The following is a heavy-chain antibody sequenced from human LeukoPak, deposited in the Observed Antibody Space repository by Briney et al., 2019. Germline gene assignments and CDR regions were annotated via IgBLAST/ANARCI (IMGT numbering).Heavy chain of an antibody. V-gene: IGHV3-21*01. J-gene: IGHJ4*02. CDR3: ARGSDFVWGSYRPYFDY. Sequence: TGGSLRLSCVASAFTFRTYSMHWVRQAPGKGLEWVSSNSSNTSYIYYADSVRGRFTISRDNAKNSLYLQMNSLRPEDTAVYYCARGSDFVWGSYRPYFDYWGQGTLVTLSS. CDR1: AFTFRTYS. D-gene: IGHD3-16*02. CDR2: NSSNTSYI.